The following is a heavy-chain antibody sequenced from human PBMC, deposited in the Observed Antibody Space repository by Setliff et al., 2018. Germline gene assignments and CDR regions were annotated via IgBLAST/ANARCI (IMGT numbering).Heavy chain of an antibody. J-gene: IGHJ4*02. V-gene: IGHV4-39*01. D-gene: IGHD3-3*01. CDR3: ASWYYDFWSGYYIPGYFDY. CDR1: GGSISSSSYY. Sequence: SETLSLTCTVSGGSISSSSYYWGWIRQPPGKGLEWIGSIHYSGSTYYNPSLKSRVTISVDTSKNQFSLKLSSVTAADTAVYYCASWYYDFWSGYYIPGYFDYWGQGTLVTVSS. CDR2: IHYSGST.